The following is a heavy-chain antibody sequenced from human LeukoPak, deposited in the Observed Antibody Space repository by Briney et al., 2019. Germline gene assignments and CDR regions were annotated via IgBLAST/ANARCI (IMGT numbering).Heavy chain of an antibody. D-gene: IGHD1-26*01. CDR1: GDSISGFH. V-gene: IGHV4-59*01. CDR3: ARDSWELLDY. J-gene: IGHJ4*02. CDR2: IYYSGST. Sequence: SETLSLTCTVSGDSISGFHWSWIRQPPGKGLEWIGYIYYSGSTNYNPSLKSRVTISVDTSKNQFSLKLTSVTAADTAVYYCARDSWELLDYWGQGTLVTVSS.